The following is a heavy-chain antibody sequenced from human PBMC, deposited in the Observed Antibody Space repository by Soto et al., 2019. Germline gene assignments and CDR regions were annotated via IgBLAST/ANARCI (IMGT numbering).Heavy chain of an antibody. D-gene: IGHD4-17*01. CDR1: CDSINNAIW. V-gene: IGHV4-4*02. CDR3: ARRGGNYNDYNVNYFDS. J-gene: IGHJ4*02. Sequence: SETLSLTCIVFCDSINNAIWWGWVRQPPGKGLEWIGEVYHTGNTNYNPSLKSRVIISVDKSKNQFSLNLYSVTAADTAVYYCARRGGNYNDYNVNYFDSWGQGALVTVSS. CDR2: VYHTGNT.